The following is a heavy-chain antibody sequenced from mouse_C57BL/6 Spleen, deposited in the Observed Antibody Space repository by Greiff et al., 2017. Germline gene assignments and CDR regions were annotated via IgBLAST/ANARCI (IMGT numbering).Heavy chain of an antibody. J-gene: IGHJ2*01. Sequence: EVHLVESGGGLVKPGGSLKLSCAASGFTFSSYTMSWVRQTPEQRLEWVATISGGGGNTYYPDSVKGRFTISRDNAKNTLYLQMSRLRSEDTALYYCARHSNYYFDYWGQGTTLTVSS. V-gene: IGHV5-9*01. D-gene: IGHD2-5*01. CDR2: ISGGGGNT. CDR1: GFTFSSYT. CDR3: ARHSNYYFDY.